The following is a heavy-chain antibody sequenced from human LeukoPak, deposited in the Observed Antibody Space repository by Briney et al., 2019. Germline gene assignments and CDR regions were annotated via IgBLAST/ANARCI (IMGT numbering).Heavy chain of an antibody. J-gene: IGHJ6*03. V-gene: IGHV3-30*02. D-gene: IGHD6-19*01. CDR3: ARGGTSGGAPDYYYYMDV. CDR1: GFTFSSYG. Sequence: GGPLRLSCAASGFTFSSYGMHWVRQAPGKGLEWVAFIRYDGSNKYYADSVKGRFTISRDNSKNTLYLQMNSLRAEDTAVYYCARGGTSGGAPDYYYYMDVWGKGTTVTVSS. CDR2: IRYDGSNK.